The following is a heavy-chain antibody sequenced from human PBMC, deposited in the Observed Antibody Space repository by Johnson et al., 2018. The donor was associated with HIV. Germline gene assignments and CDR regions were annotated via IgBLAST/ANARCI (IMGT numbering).Heavy chain of an antibody. CDR3: AKGRYGGAFDI. V-gene: IGHV3-30*18. Sequence: HVQLVESGGRLVKPGRSLRLSCAASGVTFRIYGFHWVRQAPGKGLEWVAFISNDGNNRYYTDSVKGRSTISRDNSKDMLYLQMNSLRAEDMAVYYCAKGRYGGAFDIWGQGTMVTVSS. D-gene: IGHD5-18*01. CDR1: GVTFRIYG. CDR2: ISNDGNNR. J-gene: IGHJ3*02.